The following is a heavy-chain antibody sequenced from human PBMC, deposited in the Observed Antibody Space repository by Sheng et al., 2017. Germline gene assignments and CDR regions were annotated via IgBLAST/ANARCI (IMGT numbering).Heavy chain of an antibody. V-gene: IGHV3-9*03. J-gene: IGHJ4*02. D-gene: IGHD1-26*01. CDR1: GFTFDDYA. Sequence: EVQLVESGGGLVQPGRSLRLSCAASGFTFDDYAMHWVRQAPGKGLEWVSGISWNSGSIGYADSVKGRFTISRDNAKNSLYLQMNSLRAEDMALYYCVKGLGSGSYSGVDYWGQGTLVTVSS. CDR2: ISWNSGSI. CDR3: VKGLGSGSYSGVDY.